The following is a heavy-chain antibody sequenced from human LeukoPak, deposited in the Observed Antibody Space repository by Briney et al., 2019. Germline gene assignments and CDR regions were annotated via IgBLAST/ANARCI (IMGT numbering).Heavy chain of an antibody. CDR1: GYTFTAYY. D-gene: IGHD3-22*01. V-gene: IGHV1-2*02. CDR2: INPNSGGT. Sequence: ASVKVSCKASGYTFTAYYMHWVRQAPGQGLEWMGWINPNSGGTNYAQKFQGRVSMTRDTSISTAYKELSRLRSDDTAVYYCARVVVEAYYYDSSGSGPFDYWGQGTLVTVSS. J-gene: IGHJ4*02. CDR3: ARVVVEAYYYDSSGSGPFDY.